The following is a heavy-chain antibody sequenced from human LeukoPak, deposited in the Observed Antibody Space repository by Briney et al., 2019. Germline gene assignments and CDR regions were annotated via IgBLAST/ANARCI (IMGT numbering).Heavy chain of an antibody. CDR3: ARKGYGDHNWFDP. D-gene: IGHD4-17*01. V-gene: IGHV3-9*01. J-gene: IGHJ5*02. Sequence: PGGSLRLSCAASGFTFDDYAMHWVRQAPGKGLEWVSGISWNSGSIGYADSVKGRFTISGDNAKNSLYLQMNSLRAEDTAVYYCARKGYGDHNWFDPWGQGTLVTVSS. CDR2: ISWNSGSI. CDR1: GFTFDDYA.